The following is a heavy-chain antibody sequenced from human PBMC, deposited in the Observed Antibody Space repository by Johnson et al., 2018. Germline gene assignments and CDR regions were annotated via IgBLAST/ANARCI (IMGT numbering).Heavy chain of an antibody. D-gene: IGHD2-15*01. J-gene: IGHJ3*02. V-gene: IGHV3-21*01. CDR1: GFTFSAYR. CDR3: ARGRYCLGSRCSSYVFDI. Sequence: QLVESGGGLVKPGGSLRLSCAASGFTFSAYRMSWVRQAPGKGLEWVSSISTTSHYIYYVDSVKGRFTISRDNSRDSLYLQMDNLRAEDTAVYYCARGRYCLGSRCSSYVFDIWGQGTMVTVSS. CDR2: ISTTSHYI.